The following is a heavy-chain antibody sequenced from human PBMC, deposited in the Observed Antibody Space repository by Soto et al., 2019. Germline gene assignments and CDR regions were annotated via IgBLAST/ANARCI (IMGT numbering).Heavy chain of an antibody. V-gene: IGHV3-23*01. CDR2: ISGSGGST. Sequence: GGSLRLSCAASGFTFSNAGINWVRQTPGRGLEWVSAISGSGGSTYYADSVKGRFTISRDNSKNTLYLQMNSLRAEDTAVYYCAKDPQHSAGMDVWGQGTTVTVSS. D-gene: IGHD3-3*02. CDR3: AKDPQHSAGMDV. J-gene: IGHJ6*02. CDR1: GFTFSNAG.